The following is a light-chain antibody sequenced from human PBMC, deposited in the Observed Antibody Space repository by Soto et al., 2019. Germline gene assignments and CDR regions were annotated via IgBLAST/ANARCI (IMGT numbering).Light chain of an antibody. CDR1: SSNIGAGYD. CDR2: GNT. CDR3: LSFDSSLSVV. Sequence: QSVLTQPPSVSGAPGQRVTISCTGSSSNIGAGYDVHWYQQLPGRAPKLLIYGNTNRTSGVTDRFSGSKSGTSASLAITGLQAEDEADYYCLSFDSSLSVVFGGGTQLTVL. V-gene: IGLV1-40*01. J-gene: IGLJ2*01.